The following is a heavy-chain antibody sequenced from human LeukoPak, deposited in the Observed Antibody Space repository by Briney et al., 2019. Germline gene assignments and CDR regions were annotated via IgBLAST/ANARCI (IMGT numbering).Heavy chain of an antibody. CDR2: ISGSVSST. CDR3: AKQDYYDSSGYLYYFHY. D-gene: IGHD3-22*01. Sequence: GGSLRLSCAASGFTFSSYAMSWVRQAPGKGLEWVSAISGSVSSTYYADSVKGRFTISRDNSKNTLYLQMNSLRAEDTAVYYCAKQDYYDSSGYLYYFHYWGQGTLVTVSS. J-gene: IGHJ4*02. CDR1: GFTFSSYA. V-gene: IGHV3-23*01.